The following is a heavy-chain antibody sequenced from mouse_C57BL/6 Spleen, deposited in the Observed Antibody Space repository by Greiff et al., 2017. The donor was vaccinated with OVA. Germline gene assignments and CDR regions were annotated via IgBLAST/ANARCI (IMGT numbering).Heavy chain of an antibody. CDR1: GYTFTSYW. CDR2: INPSNGGT. V-gene: IGHV1-53*01. J-gene: IGHJ3*01. Sequence: QVQLQQPGTELVKPGASVKLSCKASGYTFTSYWMHWVKQRPGQGLEWIGNINPSNGGTNYNEKFKSKATLTVDKSSSTAYMQLSSLTSEDSAVYYWARGGGVYDGYYQFAYWGQGTLVTVSA. D-gene: IGHD2-3*01. CDR3: ARGGGVYDGYYQFAY.